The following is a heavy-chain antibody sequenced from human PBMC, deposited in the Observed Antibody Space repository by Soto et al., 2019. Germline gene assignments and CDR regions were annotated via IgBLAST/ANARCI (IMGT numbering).Heavy chain of an antibody. CDR3: TRATFDV. J-gene: IGHJ6*02. CDR2: IWFDGVKE. V-gene: IGHV3-33*08. CDR1: GFTFSCDA. Sequence: PGVSLRLSWAAYGFTFSCDAMSWVRQAPGKGLEWLAIIWFDGVKEYYAESVRGRFTISIDNSKNTVFLQMDTVGAEDSALYYCTRATFDVWGQGTTVTVSS.